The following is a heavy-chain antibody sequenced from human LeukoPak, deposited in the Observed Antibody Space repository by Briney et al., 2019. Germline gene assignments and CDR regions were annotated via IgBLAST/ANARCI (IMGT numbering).Heavy chain of an antibody. D-gene: IGHD6-13*01. CDR2: IYSGGST. CDR3: AKEIGSSWNNYYYGMDV. J-gene: IGHJ6*02. Sequence: GGSLRLSCAASGFTVSSNYMSWVRQAPGKGLEWVSVIYSGGSTYYADSVKGRFTISRDDSKNTLYLQMNNLRAEDTAIYYCAKEIGSSWNNYYYGMDVWGQGTTVTVSS. CDR1: GFTVSSNY. V-gene: IGHV3-53*01.